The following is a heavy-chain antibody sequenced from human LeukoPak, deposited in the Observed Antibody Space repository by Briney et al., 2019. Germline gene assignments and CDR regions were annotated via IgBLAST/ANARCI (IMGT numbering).Heavy chain of an antibody. J-gene: IGHJ4*02. CDR3: ARSVPGGDGWTGSIEF. CDR1: GFTFSSYD. D-gene: IGHD2-21*01. V-gene: IGHV3-13*01. CDR2: IGTAGDT. Sequence: SGGSLRLSCAASGFTFSSYDMHWVRQPRGKGLEWVSGIGTAGDTFYSGSVKGRFTISRESAKNSLYLQMNSLRAGDTAVYYCARSVPGGDGWTGSIEFWGQGTLVTVSS.